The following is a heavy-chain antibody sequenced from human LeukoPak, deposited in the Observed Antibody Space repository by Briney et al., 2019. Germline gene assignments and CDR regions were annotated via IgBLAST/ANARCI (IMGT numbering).Heavy chain of an antibody. Sequence: SETLSLTCAVSGGSISSSNWWSWVRQPPGKGLEWIGVIYRSGTTNYNPTLKRPVTLSVPKTKTHFPLKLSSVTAADTAVYDCAHCGSGAGGWFDPWGQGTLVTVSS. CDR1: GGSISSSNW. V-gene: IGHV4-4*02. D-gene: IGHD3-10*01. CDR2: IYRSGTT. J-gene: IGHJ5*02. CDR3: AHCGSGAGGWFDP.